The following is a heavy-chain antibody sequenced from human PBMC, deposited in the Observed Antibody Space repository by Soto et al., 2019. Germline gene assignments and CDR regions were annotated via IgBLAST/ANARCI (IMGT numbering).Heavy chain of an antibody. CDR1: GGSFGSSA. CDR2: IIPVFDKA. D-gene: IGHD3-16*01. J-gene: IGHJ3*01. V-gene: IGHV1-69*01. CDR3: ARLRRDWGDAFDL. Sequence: QVQLVQSGADVKKPGSSVKVSCKTSGGSFGSSAISWVRQAPAQGLEWMGEIIPVFDKANYAQNFQGRLTITADEPTGTVFMPLSSLRSEDTAVYFCARLRRDWGDAFDLWGLGTFVTVSS.